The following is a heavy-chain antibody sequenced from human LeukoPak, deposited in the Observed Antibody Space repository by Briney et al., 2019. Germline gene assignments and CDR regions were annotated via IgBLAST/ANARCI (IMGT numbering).Heavy chain of an antibody. D-gene: IGHD6-6*01. V-gene: IGHV3-30*04. CDR2: ISYDGNIK. Sequence: AGGSLGLSCAASGFTFSSYAMHWVRQAPGKGLEWVALISYDGNIKYYADSVKGRFTISRDNSKNTLSLQMNSLRPEDTAVYYCARAHLSSSSTDYMDVWGKGTTVTVSS. CDR3: ARAHLSSSSTDYMDV. J-gene: IGHJ6*03. CDR1: GFTFSSYA.